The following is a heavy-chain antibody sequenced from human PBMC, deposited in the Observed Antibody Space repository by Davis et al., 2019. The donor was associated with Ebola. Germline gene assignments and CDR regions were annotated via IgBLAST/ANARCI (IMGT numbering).Heavy chain of an antibody. CDR2: IYYSGST. V-gene: IGHV4-59*08. Sequence: PSETLSLTCTVSGGSISSYYWSWIRQPPGKGLEWIGYIYYSGSTNYNPSLKSRVTISVDTSKNQFSLKLSSVTAADTAVYYCAGGGDYGDLFDYWGQGTLVTVSS. J-gene: IGHJ4*02. D-gene: IGHD4-17*01. CDR3: AGGGDYGDLFDY. CDR1: GGSISSYY.